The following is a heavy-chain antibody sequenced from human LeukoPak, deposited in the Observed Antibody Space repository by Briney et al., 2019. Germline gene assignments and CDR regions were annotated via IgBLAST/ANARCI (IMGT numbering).Heavy chain of an antibody. Sequence: PGGSLRLSCAASGFTFSSYGMHWVRQAPGKGLEWVAFITYDGTNTYYADSVKGRFTISRDNSKNTLYLQMNSLRPEDTAVYYCARGRGWLQFRIYYFDYWGQGTLVTVSS. CDR3: ARGRGWLQFRIYYFDY. CDR1: GFTFSSYG. V-gene: IGHV3-30*03. D-gene: IGHD5-24*01. CDR2: ITYDGTNT. J-gene: IGHJ4*02.